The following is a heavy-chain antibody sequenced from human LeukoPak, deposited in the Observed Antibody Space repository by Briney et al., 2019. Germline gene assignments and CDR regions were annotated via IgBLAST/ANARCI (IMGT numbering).Heavy chain of an antibody. CDR2: FSSSSSTI. CDR1: GFTFCAYS. CDR3: ARDRVLRFFD. V-gene: IGHV3-48*01. D-gene: IGHD3-3*01. Sequence: GGSLSLSAAASGFTFCAYSMNWVPQAPGKGLEWGSYFSSSSSTISYADAVKGRFTISRDNAKNSLYLQMNSLRAEDTAVYYCARDRVLRFFDWGQGTLVTVSS. J-gene: IGHJ4*02.